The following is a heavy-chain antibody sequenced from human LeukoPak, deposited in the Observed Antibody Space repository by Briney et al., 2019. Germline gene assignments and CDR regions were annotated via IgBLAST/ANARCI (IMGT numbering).Heavy chain of an antibody. J-gene: IGHJ4*02. Sequence: GGSLRLSCAASGFTFSNYAIHWVRQAPGKGLEWVSLISGSGDSAYYADSVKGRFTISRDNSKNTVSLQIISLRGEDTAVYCCAKSPSTVYHYFEYWGQGTLVTVPS. D-gene: IGHD2-8*02. V-gene: IGHV3-23*01. CDR3: AKSPSTVYHYFEY. CDR1: GFTFSNYA. CDR2: ISGSGDSA.